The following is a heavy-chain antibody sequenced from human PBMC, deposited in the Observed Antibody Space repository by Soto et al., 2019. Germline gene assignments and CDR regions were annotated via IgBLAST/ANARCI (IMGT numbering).Heavy chain of an antibody. J-gene: IGHJ4*02. V-gene: IGHV4-31*03. CDR3: ARSAVGATKSGFDS. D-gene: IGHD1-26*01. CDR1: GDSINTGGPY. CDR2: IYYSGTT. Sequence: QVQLQESGLGLVKPSQTLSLTCNVSGDSINTGGPYCSWIRQPPGQGLEWIGFIYYSGTTYYNPSLKIRVTISVHTSKIQVSLTLTSETSADTAVYYCARSAVGATKSGFDSWGQVTLVNVSS.